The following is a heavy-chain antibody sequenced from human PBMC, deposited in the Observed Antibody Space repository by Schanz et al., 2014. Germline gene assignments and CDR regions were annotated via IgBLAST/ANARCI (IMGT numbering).Heavy chain of an antibody. CDR3: AKARRKSNCSGGRCFHYSYDGMDV. V-gene: IGHV3-23*01. J-gene: IGHJ6*02. D-gene: IGHD2-15*01. CDR1: GFTFSSYA. Sequence: EVQLLESGGGLVQPGGSLRLSCAASGFTFSSYAMSWVRQAPGKGLEWVSSISHSGGSKYYADSVKGRFTISRDNSKNILYLQMNSLRAEDTAVYYCAKARRKSNCSGGRCFHYSYDGMDVWGQGTTVTVSS. CDR2: ISHSGGSK.